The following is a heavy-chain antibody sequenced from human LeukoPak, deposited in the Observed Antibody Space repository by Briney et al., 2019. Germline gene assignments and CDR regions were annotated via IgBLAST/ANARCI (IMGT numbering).Heavy chain of an antibody. D-gene: IGHD3-22*01. Sequence: GASVKVSCKASGYTFTSYGISWVRQAPGQGLEWMGWISVYKGNTNYAQKLQGRVTMTIDTSTSTAYMELRSLRSDDTAVYYCARGPYYYDSSGYYTFDYWGQGTLVTVSS. V-gene: IGHV1-18*01. J-gene: IGHJ4*02. CDR2: ISVYKGNT. CDR1: GYTFTSYG. CDR3: ARGPYYYDSSGYYTFDY.